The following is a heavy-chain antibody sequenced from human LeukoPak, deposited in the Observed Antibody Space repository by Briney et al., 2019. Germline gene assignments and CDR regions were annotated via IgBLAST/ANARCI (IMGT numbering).Heavy chain of an antibody. CDR1: GGVFTTYA. V-gene: IGHV1-69*13. Sequence: ASVKVSCKASGGVFTTYAISWVRQAPGQGLEWMGGIIPFLGTTNYAQKFQGRVTITADEPTRTAYMELSSLRSEDTAVYYCARDQVGSSSWYGVFDYWGQGTLVTVSS. CDR3: ARDQVGSSSWYGVFDY. J-gene: IGHJ4*02. CDR2: IIPFLGTT. D-gene: IGHD6-13*01.